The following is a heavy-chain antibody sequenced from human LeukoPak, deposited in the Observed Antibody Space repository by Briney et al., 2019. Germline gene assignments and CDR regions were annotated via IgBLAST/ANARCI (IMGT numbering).Heavy chain of an antibody. V-gene: IGHV1-2*04. D-gene: IGHD4-17*01. J-gene: IGHJ3*02. CDR2: ISPNSGGT. CDR1: GYTFTGYY. CDR3: ARVSRWGYGDYSEAFDI. Sequence: ASVKASCKASGYTFTGYYMHWVRQAPGQGLEWMGWISPNSGGTNYAQKFQGWVTMTRDTSISTAYMELSRLRSEDTAVYYCARVSRWGYGDYSEAFDIWGQGTMVTVSS.